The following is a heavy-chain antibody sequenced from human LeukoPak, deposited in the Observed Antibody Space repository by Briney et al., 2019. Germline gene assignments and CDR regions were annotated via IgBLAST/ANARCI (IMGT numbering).Heavy chain of an antibody. J-gene: IGHJ4*02. Sequence: GGSLRLSCAASGSTFSTYCMSWVRQAPGKGLEWVANIMQDGNEKYYVDSVKGRFTISRDNAKNSLYLQLNSLRVEDTAVYYCASRIVGTPDYFDYWGQGTLVTVSS. CDR2: IMQDGNEK. V-gene: IGHV3-7*01. CDR1: GSTFSTYC. CDR3: ASRIVGTPDYFDY. D-gene: IGHD1-26*01.